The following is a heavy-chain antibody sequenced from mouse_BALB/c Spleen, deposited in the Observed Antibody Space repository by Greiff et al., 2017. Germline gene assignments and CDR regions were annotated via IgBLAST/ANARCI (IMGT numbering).Heavy chain of an antibody. D-gene: IGHD2-1*01. CDR2: IWGDGST. CDR1: GFSLTGYG. Sequence: VKLVESGPGLVAPSQSLSITCTVSGFSLTGYGVNWVRQPPGKGLEWLGMIWGDGSTDYNSALKSRLSISKDNSKSQVFLKMNSLQTDDTARYYCARGGGNYDDYFDYWGQGTTLTVSS. J-gene: IGHJ2*01. CDR3: ARGGGNYDDYFDY. V-gene: IGHV2-6-7*01.